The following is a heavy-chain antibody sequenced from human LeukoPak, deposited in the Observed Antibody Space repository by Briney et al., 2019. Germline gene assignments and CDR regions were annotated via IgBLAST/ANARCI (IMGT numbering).Heavy chain of an antibody. CDR1: GFTFSSYV. J-gene: IGHJ4*02. CDR3: AKGRNGYDFFEK. D-gene: IGHD5-12*01. V-gene: IGHV3-23*01. Sequence: GGSLRLSCAASGFTFSSYVMNWVRQAPGKGLGWVSGISGGSDTTYYADSVKGRFTISRDNSKNTLYLQMNSLRAEDTAVYYCAKGRNGYDFFEKWGQGTLVTVSS. CDR2: ISGGSDTT.